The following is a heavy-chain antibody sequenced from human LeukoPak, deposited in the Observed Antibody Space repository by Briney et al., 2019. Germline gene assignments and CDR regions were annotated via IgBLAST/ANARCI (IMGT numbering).Heavy chain of an antibody. CDR1: GGSFSGYY. Sequence: PSETLSLTCAVYGGSFSGYYWSWIRQPPGKGLEWIGEINHSGSTNYNPSLKSRVTISVDTSKNQFSLKLSSVTVADTAVYYCARVGSSWYVDYWGQGTLVTVSS. CDR2: INHSGST. J-gene: IGHJ4*02. CDR3: ARVGSSWYVDY. V-gene: IGHV4-34*01. D-gene: IGHD6-13*01.